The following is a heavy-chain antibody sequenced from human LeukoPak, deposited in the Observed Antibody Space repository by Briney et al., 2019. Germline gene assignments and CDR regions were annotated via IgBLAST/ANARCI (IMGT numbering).Heavy chain of an antibody. J-gene: IGHJ4*02. CDR3: AKVVAGNIDYYFDY. Sequence: PGGSLRLSCAASGFIFSNYGMNWVRQAPGKGLEWVAAISASGSATSYADSVRGRFTISRDNSKSTTYLQMNSLRAEDTAVYYCAKVVAGNIDYYFDYWGQGILVAVSS. V-gene: IGHV3-23*01. CDR2: ISASGSAT. CDR1: GFIFSNYG. D-gene: IGHD2/OR15-2a*01.